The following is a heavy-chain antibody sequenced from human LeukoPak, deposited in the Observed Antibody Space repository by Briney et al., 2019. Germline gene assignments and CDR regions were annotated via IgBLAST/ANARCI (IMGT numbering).Heavy chain of an antibody. D-gene: IGHD3-3*01. J-gene: IGHJ4*02. CDR1: GFTFSSYA. V-gene: IGHV3-23*01. CDR3: AKEPVDWNDFWSGYYIYFDY. Sequence: GGSLRLSCAASGFTFSSYAMSWVRQAPGKGLEWVSAIRGSGGSTYYADSVKGRFTISRDNSKNTLYLQMNSLRAEDTAVYYCAKEPVDWNDFWSGYYIYFDYWGQGTLVTVS. CDR2: IRGSGGST.